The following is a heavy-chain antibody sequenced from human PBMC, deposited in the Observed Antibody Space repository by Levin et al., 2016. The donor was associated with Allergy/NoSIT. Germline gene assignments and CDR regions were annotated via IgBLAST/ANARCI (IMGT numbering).Heavy chain of an antibody. Sequence: SETLSLTCTVSGGSIRTYYWTWIRQPPGKGLEWIGQIYYSGSSHYNPSLKSRVTISVDTSKNQVSLKLSSVTAADTAVYYCARQVIAAGKVFDYWGQGTLVTVSS. D-gene: IGHD6-13*01. J-gene: IGHJ4*02. CDR1: GGSIRTYY. CDR2: IYYSGSS. CDR3: ARQVIAAGKVFDY. V-gene: IGHV4-59*08.